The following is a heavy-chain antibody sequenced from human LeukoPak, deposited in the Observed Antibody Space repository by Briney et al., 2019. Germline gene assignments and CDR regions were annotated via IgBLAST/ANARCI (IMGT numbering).Heavy chain of an antibody. CDR2: ISAYNGNT. V-gene: IGHV1-18*01. Sequence: GASVKVSCKASGYTFTSYGISWVRQASGQGLEWMGWISAYNGNTNYAQKLQGRVTMTTDTSTSTAYMELRSLRSDDTAVYYCARRSGSYYGTDNWFDPWGQGTLVTVSS. CDR3: ARRSGSYYGTDNWFDP. CDR1: GYTFTSYG. J-gene: IGHJ5*02. D-gene: IGHD1-26*01.